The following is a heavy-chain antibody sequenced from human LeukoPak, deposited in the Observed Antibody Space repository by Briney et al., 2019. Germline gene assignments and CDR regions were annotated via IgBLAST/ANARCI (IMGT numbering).Heavy chain of an antibody. V-gene: IGHV6-1*01. Sequence: SQTLSLTCAISGDSVSSNSAAWHWIRQSPSSGLEWLGRTYYRSKWYNDYAVSVKSRITINPDTSKNQFSLQLNSVTPEDTAVYYCASSVGSGWWYIDYWGQGTLVTVSS. CDR1: GDSVSSNSAA. CDR2: TYYRSKWYN. CDR3: ASSVGSGWWYIDY. D-gene: IGHD6-19*01. J-gene: IGHJ4*02.